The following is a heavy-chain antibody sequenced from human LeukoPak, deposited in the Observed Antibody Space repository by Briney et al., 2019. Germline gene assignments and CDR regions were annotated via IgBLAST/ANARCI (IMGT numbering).Heavy chain of an antibody. D-gene: IGHD1-26*01. CDR2: INPNSGGT. CDR3: ARRTLVGATHFDY. Sequence: GASVKVSCKASGYTFTSYYMHWVRQAPGQGGEWRGWINPNSGGTNYAQKFQGRVTITRDTSISTAYMELSRLRSDDTAVYYCARRTLVGATHFDYWGQGTLVTVSS. CDR1: GYTFTSYY. J-gene: IGHJ4*02. V-gene: IGHV1-2*02.